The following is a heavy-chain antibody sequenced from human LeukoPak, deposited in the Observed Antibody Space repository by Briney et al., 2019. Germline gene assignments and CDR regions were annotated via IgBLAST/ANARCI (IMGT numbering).Heavy chain of an antibody. CDR3: ARDPHSDSSSWYGDY. Sequence: SETLSLTCAVSGGSITSSNCWSWVRQPPGKGLEWIGEISQSVNTNYNPSLKSRVTISVDKSKNQLSLRLSSVSAADTAVYYCARDPHSDSSSWYGDYWGQGALVTVYS. CDR1: GGSITSSNC. D-gene: IGHD6-13*01. J-gene: IGHJ4*02. V-gene: IGHV4-4*02. CDR2: ISQSVNT.